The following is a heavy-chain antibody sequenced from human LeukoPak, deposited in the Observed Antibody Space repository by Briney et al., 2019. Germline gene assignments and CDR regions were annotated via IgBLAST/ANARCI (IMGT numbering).Heavy chain of an antibody. CDR2: ISSRSSTI. D-gene: IGHD1-7*01. Sequence: TGGSLRLSCAASGFTFSSYSMNWVRQAPGKGLEWVSYISSRSSTIYHADSVKGRFTISRDNAKNSVYLRMNSLRAEDTAVYYCARDQFLVGIIGITDWGQGTLVTVSS. V-gene: IGHV3-48*04. J-gene: IGHJ4*02. CDR1: GFTFSSYS. CDR3: ARDQFLVGIIGITD.